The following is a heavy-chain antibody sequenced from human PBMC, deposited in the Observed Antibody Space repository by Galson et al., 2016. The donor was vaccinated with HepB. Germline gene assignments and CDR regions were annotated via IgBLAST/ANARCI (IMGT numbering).Heavy chain of an antibody. J-gene: IGHJ4*02. Sequence: CAISGDSVSSNSAGWNWIRQSPSRGLEWLGRTFYRSNWQNHYAESGKSRITINPDTSKNQFSLQLSSVTPEDTAVYYCARSYLLGRGFGWWGQGTLVTVSS. CDR2: TFYRSNWQN. V-gene: IGHV6-1*01. CDR1: GDSVSSNSAG. D-gene: IGHD7-27*01. CDR3: ARSYLLGRGFGW.